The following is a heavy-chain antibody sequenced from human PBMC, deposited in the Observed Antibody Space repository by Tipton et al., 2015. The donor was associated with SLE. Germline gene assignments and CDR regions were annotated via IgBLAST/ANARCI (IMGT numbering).Heavy chain of an antibody. CDR2: IYYSGST. D-gene: IGHD6-19*01. CDR3: ARGAVGGAVAFDY. CDR1: GGSISSYY. J-gene: IGHJ4*02. Sequence: TLSLTCTVSGGSISSYYWSWIRQPPGKGLEWIGYIYYSGSTNYNPSLKSRVTISVDTSKNQFSLKLSSVTAADTAVYYCARGAVGGAVAFDYWGQGTLVTVSS. V-gene: IGHV4-59*01.